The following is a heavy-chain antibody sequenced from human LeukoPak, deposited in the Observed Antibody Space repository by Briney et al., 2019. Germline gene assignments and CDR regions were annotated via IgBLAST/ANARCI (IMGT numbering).Heavy chain of an antibody. V-gene: IGHV1-18*01. CDR3: ARGGSYYYGSASVDY. CDR2: ISAYNGNT. CDR1: GYTFTSYG. D-gene: IGHD3-10*01. J-gene: IGHJ4*02. Sequence: ASVKVSCKASGYTFTSYGISWVRQAPGQGLEWMGWISAYNGNTNYAQKLQGRVTMTTDTSTSTAYVELRSLRSDDTAVYYCARGGSYYYGSASVDYWGQGTLVTVSS.